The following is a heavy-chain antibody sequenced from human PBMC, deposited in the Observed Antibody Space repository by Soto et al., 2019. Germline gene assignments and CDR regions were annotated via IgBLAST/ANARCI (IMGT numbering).Heavy chain of an antibody. D-gene: IGHD6-13*01. V-gene: IGHV4-4*07. CDR3: GRGSSRWDY. CDR2: IYSGGRN. CDR1: GGSISSFY. J-gene: IGHJ4*02. Sequence: SETLSLTCTVSGGSISSFYWSWFRQRAGKGLEWIGRIYSGGRNNYNPSLKSRVTMSVDTSKSQCSLRLSSVTAADTAMYYCGRGSSRWDYWGQGTLVTVSS.